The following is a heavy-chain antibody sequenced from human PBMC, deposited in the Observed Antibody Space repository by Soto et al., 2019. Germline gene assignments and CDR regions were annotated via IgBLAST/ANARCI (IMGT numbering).Heavy chain of an antibody. J-gene: IGHJ3*02. CDR3: ARGTVSYSGSYGSAFDI. D-gene: IGHD1-26*01. Sequence: GASVKVSCKASGGTFSSYAISWVRQAPGQGLEWMGGIIPIFGTANYAQKFQGRVTITADESTSTAYMELSSLRSEDTAVYYCARGTVSYSGSYGSAFDIWGQGTMVTVSS. CDR1: GGTFSSYA. CDR2: IIPIFGTA. V-gene: IGHV1-69*13.